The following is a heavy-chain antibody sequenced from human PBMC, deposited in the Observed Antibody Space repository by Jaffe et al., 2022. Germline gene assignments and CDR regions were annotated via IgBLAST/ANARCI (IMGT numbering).Heavy chain of an antibody. CDR3: ARGYDYIWGSYRYKRGYYFDY. CDR2: INHSGST. V-gene: IGHV4-34*01. D-gene: IGHD3-16*02. CDR1: GGSFSGYY. J-gene: IGHJ4*02. Sequence: QVQLQQWGAGLLKPSETLSLTCAVYGGSFSGYYWSWIRQPPGKGLEWIGEINHSGSTNYNPSLKSRVTISVDTSKNQFSLKLSSVTAADTAVYYCARGYDYIWGSYRYKRGYYFDYWGQGTLVTVSS.